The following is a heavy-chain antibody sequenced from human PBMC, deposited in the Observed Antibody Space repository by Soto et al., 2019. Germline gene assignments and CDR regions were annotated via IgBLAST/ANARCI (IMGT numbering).Heavy chain of an antibody. CDR2: IYYSGST. J-gene: IGHJ3*02. Sequence: PSETLSLTCTVSGGSISSYYWSWIRQPPGKGPEWIGYIYYSGSTNYNPSLKSRVTISVDTSKNQFSLKLSSVTAADTAVYYCARSRMIWGSYRLQTDDAFDIWGQGTMVTVSS. V-gene: IGHV4-59*08. CDR3: ARSRMIWGSYRLQTDDAFDI. D-gene: IGHD3-16*02. CDR1: GGSISSYY.